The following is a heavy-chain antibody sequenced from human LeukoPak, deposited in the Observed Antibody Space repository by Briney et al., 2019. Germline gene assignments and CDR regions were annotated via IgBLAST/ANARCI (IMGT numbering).Heavy chain of an antibody. Sequence: GGSLRLSCAASGFTFSSYSMNWVRQAPGKGREWVSYISSSSSTIYYADSVKGRFTISRDNAKNSLYLQMNSLRAEDTAAYYCARDKTMVRGVILDYWGQGTLVTVSS. CDR3: ARDKTMVRGVILDY. V-gene: IGHV3-48*04. CDR1: GFTFSSYS. J-gene: IGHJ4*02. CDR2: ISSSSSTI. D-gene: IGHD3-10*01.